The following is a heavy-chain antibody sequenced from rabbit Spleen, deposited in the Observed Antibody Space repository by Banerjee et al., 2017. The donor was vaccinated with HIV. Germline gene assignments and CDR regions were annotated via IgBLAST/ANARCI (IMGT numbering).Heavy chain of an antibody. CDR1: GFSFSASDW. CDR2: TGTVTGST. J-gene: IGHJ4*01. V-gene: IGHV1S40*01. D-gene: IGHD2-1*01. CDR3: ARWAASGDFNL. Sequence: QSLEESGGDLVKPGASLTLTCTASGFSFSASDWIYWVRQAPGKGLEWIACTGTVTGSTYYASWVNGRFTISKTSATTVTLQMTSLTAADTATYFCARWAASGDFNLWGQGTLVTVS.